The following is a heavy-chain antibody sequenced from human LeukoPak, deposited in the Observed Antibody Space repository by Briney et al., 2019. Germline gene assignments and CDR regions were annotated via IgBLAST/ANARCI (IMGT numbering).Heavy chain of an antibody. J-gene: IGHJ5*02. CDR2: INHSGST. D-gene: IGHD2-2*01. CDR1: GGSISSYY. CDR3: ARGPRRYCSSTSCSNNWFDP. V-gene: IGHV4-34*01. Sequence: PSETLSLTCTVSGGSISSYYWSWIRQPPGKGLEWIGEINHSGSTNYNPSLKSRVTISVDTSKNQFSLKLSSVTAADTAVYYCARGPRRYCSSTSCSNNWFDPWGQGTLVTVSS.